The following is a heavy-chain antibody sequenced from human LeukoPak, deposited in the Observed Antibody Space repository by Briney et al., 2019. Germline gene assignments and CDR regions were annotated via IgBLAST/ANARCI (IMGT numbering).Heavy chain of an antibody. J-gene: IGHJ6*03. CDR2: ISGSGDRT. CDR1: GFTFNSYA. Sequence: GGSLRLSCAASGFTFNSYAMSWVRQAPGKGLEWVSAISGSGDRTFYADSVKGRLTISRDNAKNSLYLQMNSLRAEDTAVYYCARDGIIAQKGRSPNNYYYMDVWGKGTTVTVSS. D-gene: IGHD1-26*01. V-gene: IGHV3-23*01. CDR3: ARDGIIAQKGRSPNNYYYMDV.